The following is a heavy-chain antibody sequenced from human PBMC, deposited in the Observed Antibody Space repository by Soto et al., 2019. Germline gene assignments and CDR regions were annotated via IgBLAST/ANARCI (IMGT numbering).Heavy chain of an antibody. CDR2: IYHSGST. Sequence: PSETLSLTXAVSGGSISSGGYSWSWIRQPPGKGLEWIGYIYHSGSTYYNPSLKSRVTISVDRSKNQFSLKLSSVTAADTAVYYCAREGVTTYFQHWGQGTLVTVSS. V-gene: IGHV4-30-2*01. D-gene: IGHD3-22*01. J-gene: IGHJ1*01. CDR1: GGSISSGGYS. CDR3: AREGVTTYFQH.